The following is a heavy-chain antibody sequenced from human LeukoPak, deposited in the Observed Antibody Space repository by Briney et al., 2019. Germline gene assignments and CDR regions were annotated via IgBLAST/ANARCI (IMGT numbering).Heavy chain of an antibody. Sequence: SVKVSCKASGGTFSSYAISWVRQAPGQGLEWMGGIIPIFGTANYAQKFQGRVTITADESTSTAYMELSSLRSEDTAVYYCASQDRDILTGYLDYWGQGTLVTVSS. CDR2: IIPIFGTA. J-gene: IGHJ4*02. V-gene: IGHV1-69*13. CDR3: ASQDRDILTGYLDY. D-gene: IGHD3-9*01. CDR1: GGTFSSYA.